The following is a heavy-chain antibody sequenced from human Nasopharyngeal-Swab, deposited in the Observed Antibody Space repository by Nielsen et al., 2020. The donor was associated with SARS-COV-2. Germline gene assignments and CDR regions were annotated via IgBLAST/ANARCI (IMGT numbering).Heavy chain of an antibody. CDR3: ARGGGIICSGGSCYEVTNWFDP. CDR2: IYHSGST. J-gene: IGHJ5*02. D-gene: IGHD2-15*01. CDR1: GYSISSGYY. V-gene: IGHV4-38-2*02. Sequence: GSLRLSCTVSGYSISSGYYWGWIRQPPGKGLEWIGSIYHSGSTYYNPSLKSRVTISVDTSKNQFSLKLSSVTAADTAVYYCARGGGIICSGGSCYEVTNWFDPWGQGTLVTVSS.